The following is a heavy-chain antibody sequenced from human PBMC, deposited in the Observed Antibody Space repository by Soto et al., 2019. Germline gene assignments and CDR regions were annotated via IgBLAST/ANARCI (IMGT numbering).Heavy chain of an antibody. D-gene: IGHD3-22*01. CDR1: GCTFSHYA. CDR2: SSGSGGST. CDR3: AKDKGSGSYAYYNYGMDG. V-gene: IGHV3-23*01. J-gene: IGHJ6*02. Sequence: VGSLRLSWAAAGCTFSHYAMSWVRQAPGKGLEWVSASSGSGGSTYYATSVKGRFTISRDNSKNTLYLQMNALRAEDTAVYYCAKDKGSGSYAYYNYGMDGWGPGTTVTVSS.